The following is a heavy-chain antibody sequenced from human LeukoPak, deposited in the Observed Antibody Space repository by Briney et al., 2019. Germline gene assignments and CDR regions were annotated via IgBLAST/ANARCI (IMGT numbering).Heavy chain of an antibody. Sequence: PGGSLRLSCAASGFTFSSYWMSWVRQAPGKGLEWVANINQDGGEKYYVDSVKGRFTISGDNAKNSLYLQMNSLRAEDTAVYHCATGRSCTTCYLPDYWGQGTLVTVSS. CDR3: ATGRSCTTCYLPDY. V-gene: IGHV3-7*01. J-gene: IGHJ4*02. D-gene: IGHD2-2*01. CDR1: GFTFSSYW. CDR2: INQDGGEK.